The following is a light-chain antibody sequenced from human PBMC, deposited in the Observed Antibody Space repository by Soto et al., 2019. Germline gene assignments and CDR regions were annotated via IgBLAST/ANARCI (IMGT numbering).Light chain of an antibody. CDR3: QKYNSAPLT. CDR1: QGSNNY. V-gene: IGKV1-27*01. J-gene: IGKJ4*01. Sequence: DIQMTQSPSSLSASVGDRVTITCRASQGSNNYLAWYQQKPGKVPKPLIYAASTLQSGVPSRFSGSGSGTDFTLTISSLQPEDVATSYCQKYNSAPLTFGGGTKVEIK. CDR2: AAS.